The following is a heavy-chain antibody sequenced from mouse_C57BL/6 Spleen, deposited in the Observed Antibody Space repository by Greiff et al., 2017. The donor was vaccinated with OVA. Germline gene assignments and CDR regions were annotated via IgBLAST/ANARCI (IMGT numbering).Heavy chain of an antibody. D-gene: IGHD1-2*01. CDR1: GFTFSDYY. CDR2: INYDGSST. CDR3: ARASFGYAMDY. J-gene: IGHJ4*01. V-gene: IGHV5-16*01. Sequence: EVQVVESEGGLVQPGSSMKLSCTASGFTFSDYYMAWVRQVPEKGLEWVANINYDGSSTYYLDSLKSRFIIARDNAKNILYLQMSSLKSEDTATYYCARASFGYAMDYWGQGTSVTVSS.